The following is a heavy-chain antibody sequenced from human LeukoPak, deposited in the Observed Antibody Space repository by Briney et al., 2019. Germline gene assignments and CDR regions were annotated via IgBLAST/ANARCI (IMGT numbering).Heavy chain of an antibody. CDR2: IYHGGST. V-gene: IGHV4-39*02. J-gene: IGHJ5*02. D-gene: IGHD2-2*01. Sequence: PSETLSLTCTVSGGSISSSDYYWGWIRQPPGKGLEWIGSIYHGGSTYYNPSLESRVTISVDTSKNQFSLKLSSVTAADTAVYYCAREGSTSPNWFDPWGQGTLVTVSS. CDR3: AREGSTSPNWFDP. CDR1: GGSISSSDYY.